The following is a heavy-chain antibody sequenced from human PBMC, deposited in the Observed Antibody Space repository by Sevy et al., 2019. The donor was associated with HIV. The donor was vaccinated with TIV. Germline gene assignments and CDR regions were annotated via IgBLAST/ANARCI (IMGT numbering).Heavy chain of an antibody. CDR3: AKNTAAAGAGGFHY. J-gene: IGHJ4*02. Sequence: GGSLRLSCAASGFIFNDYAMHWVRQAPGKGLEWVAFIQYDGSDKYYADSMKGRFTISRDNSKNTLYLQMSSLRSEDTAVYYCAKNTAAAGAGGFHYWDQGSLVTVSS. V-gene: IGHV3-30*02. CDR2: IQYDGSDK. D-gene: IGHD2-8*02. CDR1: GFIFNDYA.